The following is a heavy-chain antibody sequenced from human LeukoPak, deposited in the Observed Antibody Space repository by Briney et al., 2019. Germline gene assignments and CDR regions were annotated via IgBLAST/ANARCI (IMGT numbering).Heavy chain of an antibody. CDR1: GITFSSYW. Sequence: GGSLRLSCAASGITFSSYWMHWVRQAPGKGLVWVSRINSDGSSTSYADSVKGRCTISRDNAKNTLNLQMNSLRAEDTAVYYCARGPYYYDSSGYYFYWGQGTLVTVSS. CDR2: INSDGSST. CDR3: ARGPYYYDSSGYYFY. J-gene: IGHJ4*02. V-gene: IGHV3-74*01. D-gene: IGHD3-22*01.